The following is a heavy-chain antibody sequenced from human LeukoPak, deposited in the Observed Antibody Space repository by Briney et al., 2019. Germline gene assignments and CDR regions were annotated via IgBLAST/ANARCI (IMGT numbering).Heavy chain of an antibody. J-gene: IGHJ3*02. CDR1: GGSISSSTYY. V-gene: IGHV4-61*05. CDR3: ARYIVSYPHDAFDI. D-gene: IGHD1-26*01. CDR2: IYYSGST. Sequence: SETLSLTCTVSGGSISSSTYYWGWIRQPPGKGLEWIGYIYYSGSTSYNPSLKSRVTISVDTSKKQFSLKLSSVTAADTAFYYCARYIVSYPHDAFDIWGQGTMVTVSS.